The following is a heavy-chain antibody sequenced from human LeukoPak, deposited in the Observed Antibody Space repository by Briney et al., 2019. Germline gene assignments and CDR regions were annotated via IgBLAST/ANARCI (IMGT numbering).Heavy chain of an antibody. D-gene: IGHD2-15*01. V-gene: IGHV4-39*01. J-gene: IGHJ6*02. CDR3: ASGGSVGPLVAATLLYYYYGMDV. CDR2: ISYSGST. Sequence: PSETLSLTCTVSGGSISSSSYYWGWIRQPPGRGLEWIGSISYSGSTYYNPSLKSRVTISVDTSKNQFSLKLSSVTAADTAVYYCASGGSVGPLVAATLLYYYYGMDVWGQGTTVTVSS. CDR1: GGSISSSSYY.